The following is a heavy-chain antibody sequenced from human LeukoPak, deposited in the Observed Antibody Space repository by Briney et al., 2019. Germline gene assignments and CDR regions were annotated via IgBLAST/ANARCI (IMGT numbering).Heavy chain of an antibody. V-gene: IGHV1-18*01. Sequence: ASVKVSCKASGYTFTSYGISWVRQAPGQGLECMGWISAYNGNTNYAQKLQGRVTMTTDTSTSTAYMELRSLRSDDTAVYYCARSDRLNCSSTSCYLDYWGQGTLVTVSS. CDR2: ISAYNGNT. CDR3: ARSDRLNCSSTSCYLDY. D-gene: IGHD2-2*01. CDR1: GYTFTSYG. J-gene: IGHJ4*02.